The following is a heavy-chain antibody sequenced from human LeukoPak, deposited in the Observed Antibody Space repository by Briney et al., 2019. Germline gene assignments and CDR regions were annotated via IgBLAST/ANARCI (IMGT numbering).Heavy chain of an antibody. CDR1: GFTFSSYW. Sequence: GGSLRLSCAASGFTFSSYWMHWVRQVPGKGLVWVSRISSDGSSTRYADSVKGRFTISRDNAKNTLYLQMNSLRAEGTAVYYCARVGCSGGGCYQGLYYYYGMDVWGQGTTVTVSS. J-gene: IGHJ6*02. D-gene: IGHD2-15*01. V-gene: IGHV3-74*01. CDR3: ARVGCSGGGCYQGLYYYYGMDV. CDR2: ISSDGSST.